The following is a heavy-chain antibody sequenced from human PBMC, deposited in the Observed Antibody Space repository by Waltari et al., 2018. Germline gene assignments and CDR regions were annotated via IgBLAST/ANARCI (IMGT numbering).Heavy chain of an antibody. CDR3: AAVGPIVGATTFAFDV. CDR2: IDPEYGET. D-gene: IGHD1-26*01. V-gene: IGHV1-69-2*01. Sequence: EVQLVQSGAELKKPGAPVKISCKASGYTFVDYYIHWLQQAPGRGLEWVGLIDPEYGETLSSERFQGRVTMTADVSAATIYMEITSLRSEDTAVYYCAAVGPIVGATTFAFDVWGQGTIVTVSS. CDR1: GYTFVDYY. J-gene: IGHJ3*01.